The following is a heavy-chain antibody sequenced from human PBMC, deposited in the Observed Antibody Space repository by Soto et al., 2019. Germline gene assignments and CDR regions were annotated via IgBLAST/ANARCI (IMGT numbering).Heavy chain of an antibody. D-gene: IGHD3-10*01. V-gene: IGHV1-69*01. J-gene: IGHJ5*02. CDR1: GGTFSSYA. CDR3: ARSGGSGSYFGSWFDP. Sequence: QVQLVQSGAEVKKPGSSVKVSCKASGGTFSSYAISWVRQAPGQGLEWMGGIIPIFGTSNYAQKFQGRVTITADESTSTAYMELSSLRSEDTAVYYCARSGGSGSYFGSWFDPWGQGTLVTVSS. CDR2: IIPIFGTS.